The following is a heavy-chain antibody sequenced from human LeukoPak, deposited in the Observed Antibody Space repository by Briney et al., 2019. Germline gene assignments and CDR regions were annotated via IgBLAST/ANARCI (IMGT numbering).Heavy chain of an antibody. CDR3: ARGRKY. V-gene: IGHV1-8*01. CDR2: MSPDSGYT. D-gene: IGHD2/OR15-2a*01. J-gene: IGHJ4*02. Sequence: ASVKVSCKASGYTFTRYDLSWVRQATGQGLEWMGYMSPDSGYTAYTQKFQGRVSMTRDTSTSTAYMELRSLRSDDTGVYFCARGRKYWGQGTLVTVSS. CDR1: GYTFTRYD.